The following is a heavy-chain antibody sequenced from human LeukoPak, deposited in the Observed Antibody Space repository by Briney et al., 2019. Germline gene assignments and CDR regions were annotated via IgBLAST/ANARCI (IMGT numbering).Heavy chain of an antibody. CDR1: GFTFSSHT. CDR2: ISSSSTI. D-gene: IGHD6-13*01. Sequence: GGSLRLSCAASGFTFSSHTMNWVRQAPGKGLEWVSYISSSSTIYYADSVKGRFTISRDNAKNSLYLQMNSLRDEDTAVYYCARLGQQLGPDDYYYYYGMDVWGQGTTVTVSS. CDR3: ARLGQQLGPDDYYYYYGMDV. V-gene: IGHV3-48*02. J-gene: IGHJ6*02.